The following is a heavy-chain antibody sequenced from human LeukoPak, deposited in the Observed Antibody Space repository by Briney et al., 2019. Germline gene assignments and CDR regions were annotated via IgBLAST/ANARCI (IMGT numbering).Heavy chain of an antibody. CDR2: ISWNSGSI. J-gene: IGHJ5*02. CDR3: AKASYPTVTTGGNWFDP. CDR1: GFTFDDYA. V-gene: IGHV3-9*01. D-gene: IGHD4-17*01. Sequence: PGGSLRLSCAASGFTFDDYAMHWVRQAPGKGLEWVSGISWNSGSIGYADSVKGRFTISRDNAKNSMYLQMNSLRDEDTALYYCAKASYPTVTTGGNWFDPWGRGTLVTVSS.